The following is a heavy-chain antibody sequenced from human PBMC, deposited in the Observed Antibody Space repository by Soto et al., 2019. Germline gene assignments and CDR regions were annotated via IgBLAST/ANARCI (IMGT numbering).Heavy chain of an antibody. J-gene: IGHJ6*02. CDR3: ARGESIDCSSGVCSNYKIDV. D-gene: IGHD2-8*01. CDR1: GYTFTDYL. CDR2: INPKSEGL. V-gene: IGHV1-2*04. Sequence: QAPLLQSGTEVKKPGASLKVSCRASGYTFTDYLIHWVRQAPGQGLEWMGSINPKSEGLAFIPKFRDWVTMTTDTSTSAAYLELTGLNSDDPAVYYCARGESIDCSSGVCSNYKIDVWGPGTTVTVSS.